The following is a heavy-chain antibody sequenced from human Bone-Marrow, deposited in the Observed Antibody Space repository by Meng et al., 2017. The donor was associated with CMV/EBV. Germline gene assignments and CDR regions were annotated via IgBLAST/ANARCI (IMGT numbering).Heavy chain of an antibody. Sequence: GESLKISCAASGFTFSSYSMNWVCQAPGKGLEWVSSISSSSSYIYYADSVKGRFTISRDNAKNSLYLQMNSLRAEDTAVYYCARGGLVERPAWAIVVVPAAIPDYDYWAQGTLVTVSS. J-gene: IGHJ4*02. V-gene: IGHV3-21*01. CDR1: GFTFSSYS. CDR2: ISSSSSYI. D-gene: IGHD2-2*02. CDR3: ARGGLVERPAWAIVVVPAAIPDYDY.